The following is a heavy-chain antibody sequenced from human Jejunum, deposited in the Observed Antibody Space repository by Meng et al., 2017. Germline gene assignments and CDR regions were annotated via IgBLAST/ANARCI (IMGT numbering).Heavy chain of an antibody. J-gene: IGHJ2*01. CDR3: AKIGQVGNWYFDL. V-gene: IGHV3-23*01. D-gene: IGHD7-27*01. CDR1: GFTFSSYG. Sequence: EVQLLESGGGLVQLGGSLRLSCEATGFTFSSYGMSWVRQAPGKGLEWVSCISSSGGLTYYADSVKGRFTISRDNSKITLYLQMNSLRAEDTAVYYCAKIGQVGNWYFDLWGRGTLVTVSS. CDR2: ISSSGGLT.